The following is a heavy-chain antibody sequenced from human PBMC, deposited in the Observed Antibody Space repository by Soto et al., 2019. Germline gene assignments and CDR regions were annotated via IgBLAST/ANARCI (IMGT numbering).Heavy chain of an antibody. CDR3: TTVFAY. J-gene: IGHJ4*02. V-gene: IGHV3-74*01. Sequence: EVQLVQSGGGSVQPGGSLRLSCAASGFTFTNYWMHWVHQVPGKGLVWVSRIDGVGTGTSYSDSVRGRFTISRDNAENMLYLQMNSLRAEDTAVYYCTTVFAYWGQGTLVTVSS. D-gene: IGHD3-3*02. CDR1: GFTFTNYW. CDR2: IDGVGTGT.